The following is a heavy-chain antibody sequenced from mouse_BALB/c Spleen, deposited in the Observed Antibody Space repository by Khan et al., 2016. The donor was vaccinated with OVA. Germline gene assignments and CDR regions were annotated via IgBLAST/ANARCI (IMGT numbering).Heavy chain of an antibody. CDR2: IAPENGNT. CDR3: THPSYGPRDFED. J-gene: IGHJ1*01. CDR1: GFYIKDTY. D-gene: IGHD1-1*02. Sequence: EVELVESGADLVKPAPSLKLSCTASGFYIKDTYLHYVMQRPQQGLEWIGRIAPENGNTQYAPKLQGQATITSDTSTHTFYLQFNPLTSEDTADDYGTHPSYGPRDFEDWGEGTTLTVSS. V-gene: IGHV14-3*02.